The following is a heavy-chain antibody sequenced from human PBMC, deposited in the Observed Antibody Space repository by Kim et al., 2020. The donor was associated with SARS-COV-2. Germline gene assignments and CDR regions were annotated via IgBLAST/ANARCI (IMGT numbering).Heavy chain of an antibody. Sequence: SETLSLTCTVSGGSISSSSYYWGWIRQPPGKGLEWIGSIYYSGSTYYNPSLKSRVTISVDTSKNQFSLKLSSVTAADTAVYYCARLYSGSYSDIWGRGTMVTVSS. CDR2: IYYSGST. CDR3: ARLYSGSYSDI. D-gene: IGHD1-26*01. J-gene: IGHJ3*02. V-gene: IGHV4-39*01. CDR1: GGSISSSSYY.